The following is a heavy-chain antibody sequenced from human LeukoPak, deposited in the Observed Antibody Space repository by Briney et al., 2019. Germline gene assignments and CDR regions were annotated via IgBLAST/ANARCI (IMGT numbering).Heavy chain of an antibody. CDR2: IYYSGNT. Sequence: SETLSLTCTVSGGSINNYYRSWIRQPPGKGLEWIGYIYYSGNTNYNPSLKSRVTISVDTSKNQFSLKLSSLTAADTAVYYCARAGGKSDWYFDLWGRGTLVTVSS. CDR1: GGSINNYY. V-gene: IGHV4-59*08. D-gene: IGHD4-23*01. J-gene: IGHJ2*01. CDR3: ARAGGKSDWYFDL.